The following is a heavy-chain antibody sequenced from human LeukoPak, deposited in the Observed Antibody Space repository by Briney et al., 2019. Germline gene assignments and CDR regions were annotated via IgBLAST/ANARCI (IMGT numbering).Heavy chain of an antibody. D-gene: IGHD2-15*01. V-gene: IGHV3-7*01. J-gene: IGHJ4*02. CDR2: IKQDGSEK. CDR1: GFTFRSYW. CDR3: ARDSGGVVAARGYFDY. Sequence: WGSLRLSCAASGFTFRSYWMSWVRQAPGKGLEWVANIKQDGSEKYYVDSVKGRFTISRDNARNSLYLQMNSLRAEDTAVYYCARDSGGVVAARGYFDYWGQGTLVTVSS.